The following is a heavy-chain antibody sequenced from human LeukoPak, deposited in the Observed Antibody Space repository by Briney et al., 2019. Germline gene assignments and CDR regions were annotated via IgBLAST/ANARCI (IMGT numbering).Heavy chain of an antibody. CDR1: GYSISSGYY. V-gene: IGHV4-38-2*02. CDR3: ARDLHSSGWSTFDY. Sequence: PSKTLSLTCTVSGYSISSGYYWGWIRQPPGKGLGWIGSIDHSGSTYYNPSLKSRVTMSVDTSKNQFSLKPSSVTAADTAVYYCARDLHSSGWSTFDYWGQGTLVTVSS. J-gene: IGHJ4*02. CDR2: IDHSGST. D-gene: IGHD6-19*01.